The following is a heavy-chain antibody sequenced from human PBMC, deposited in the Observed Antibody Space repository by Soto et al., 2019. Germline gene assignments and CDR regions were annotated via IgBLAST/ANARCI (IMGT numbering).Heavy chain of an antibody. Sequence: SVQVSCKASGGTFRSYAISCVRQDTGQGLEWMGGIIPIFGTANYAQKFQGRVTITADESTSTAYMELSSLRSEDTAVYYCARGYYYDSSGYTLTRAFDIWGQGTLVTV. CDR1: GGTFRSYA. V-gene: IGHV1-69*13. J-gene: IGHJ3*02. CDR3: ARGYYYDSSGYTLTRAFDI. D-gene: IGHD3-22*01. CDR2: IIPIFGTA.